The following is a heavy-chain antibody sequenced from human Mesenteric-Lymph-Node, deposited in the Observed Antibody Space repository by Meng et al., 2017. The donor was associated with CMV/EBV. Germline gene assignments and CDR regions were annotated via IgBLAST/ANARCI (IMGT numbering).Heavy chain of an antibody. CDR1: FTAYD. V-gene: IGHV1-2*02. CDR3: TRGGPTYYDFWTVYHNAY. Sequence: FTAYDIHGVRQAPGQGLEWMGWINPNSGGTNYTQRFQGRVTMTTDTSITTAYMELSRLRSDDTAFYYCTRGGPTYYDFWTVYHNAYWGQGTLVTVSS. D-gene: IGHD3-3*01. J-gene: IGHJ4*02. CDR2: INPNSGGT.